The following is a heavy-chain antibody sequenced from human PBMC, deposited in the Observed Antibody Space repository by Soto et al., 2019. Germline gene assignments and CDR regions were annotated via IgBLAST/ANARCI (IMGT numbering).Heavy chain of an antibody. J-gene: IGHJ4*02. V-gene: IGHV4-59*01. CDR1: GGSISSYY. D-gene: IGHD3-3*01. CDR2: IYYSGST. CDR3: ARGSLVQYFWSGSHFDY. Sequence: SETLSLTCTVSGGSISSYYWSWIRQPPGKGLEWIGYIYYSGSTNYNPSLKSRVTISVDTSKNQFSLKLSSVTAADTAVYYCARGSLVQYFWSGSHFDYWGQGTLVTVSS.